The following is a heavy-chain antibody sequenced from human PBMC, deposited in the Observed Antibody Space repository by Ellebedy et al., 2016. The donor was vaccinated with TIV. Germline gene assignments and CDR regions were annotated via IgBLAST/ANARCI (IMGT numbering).Heavy chain of an antibody. CDR1: GGSFSGYY. J-gene: IGHJ3*02. Sequence: SETLSLXXAVYGGSFSGYYWSWIRQPPGKGLEWIGEINHSGSTNYNPSLKSRVTISVDTSKNQFSLKLSSVTAADTAVYYCARYSYGNDAFDIWGQGTMVTVSS. CDR3: ARYSYGNDAFDI. V-gene: IGHV4-34*01. CDR2: INHSGST. D-gene: IGHD5-18*01.